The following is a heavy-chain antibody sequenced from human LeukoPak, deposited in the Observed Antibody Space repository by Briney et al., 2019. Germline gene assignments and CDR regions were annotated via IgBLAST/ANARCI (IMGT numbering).Heavy chain of an antibody. Sequence: GGSLRLSCAASGFIFSDYYMTWIRQAPGKGLEWVSYISSSDNIIHYADSVKGRFTISRDNAKNSLYLQMNSLRAEDTAVYYCVRQMIRFWFDPWGQGTQVTVSS. J-gene: IGHJ5*02. D-gene: IGHD3-16*01. V-gene: IGHV3-11*04. CDR1: GFIFSDYY. CDR2: ISSSDNII. CDR3: VRQMIRFWFDP.